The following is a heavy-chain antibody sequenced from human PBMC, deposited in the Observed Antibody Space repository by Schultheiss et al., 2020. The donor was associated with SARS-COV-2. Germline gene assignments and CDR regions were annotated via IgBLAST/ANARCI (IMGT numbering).Heavy chain of an antibody. V-gene: IGHV4-4*07. CDR3: ARVSQGSTSWLDY. D-gene: IGHD2-2*01. J-gene: IGHJ4*02. Sequence: SETLSLTCTVSNGSVSGYYWSWIRQPAGKGLEWIGRIYTSGSTNYNPSLKSRVTMSVDTSKNQFSLKLSSVTAADTAVYYCARVSQGSTSWLDYWGQGTLVTVSS. CDR2: IYTSGST. CDR1: NGSVSGYY.